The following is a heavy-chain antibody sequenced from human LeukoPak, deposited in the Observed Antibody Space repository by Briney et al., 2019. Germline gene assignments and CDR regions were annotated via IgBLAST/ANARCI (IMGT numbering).Heavy chain of an antibody. CDR1: GYTFTGYY. J-gene: IGHJ6*03. V-gene: IGHV1-8*03. CDR2: MNPNSGNT. Sequence: ASVKVSCKASGYTFTGYYMHWVRQATGQGLEWMGWMNPNSGNTGYAQKFQGRVTITRNTSISTAYMELSSLRSEDTAVYYCARLWYSSGWYGDYYYYMDVWGKGTTVTVSS. CDR3: ARLWYSSGWYGDYYYYMDV. D-gene: IGHD6-19*01.